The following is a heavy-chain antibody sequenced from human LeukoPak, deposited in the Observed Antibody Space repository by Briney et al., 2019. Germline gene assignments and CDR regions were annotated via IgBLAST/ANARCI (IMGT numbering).Heavy chain of an antibody. D-gene: IGHD3-10*01. CDR3: ARADPLGFGELLFKLLDY. CDR1: GYTFTGYY. Sequence: ASVKVSCKASGYTFTGYYMHWVRQAPGQGLEWMGWINPNSGGTNYAQKFQGRVTMTRDTSISTAYMELSRLRSDDTAVYYCARADPLGFGELLFKLLDYWGQGTLVTVSS. V-gene: IGHV1-2*02. J-gene: IGHJ4*02. CDR2: INPNSGGT.